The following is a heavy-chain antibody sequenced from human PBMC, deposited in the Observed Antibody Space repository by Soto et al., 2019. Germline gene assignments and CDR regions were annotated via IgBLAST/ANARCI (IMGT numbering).Heavy chain of an antibody. CDR1: GGSISSYY. J-gene: IGHJ5*02. Sequence: SETLSLTCTVSGGSISSYYWSWIRQPPGKGLEWIGYINHSGSTYYNPSLKSRVTISVDRSKNQFSLKLSSVTAADTAVYYCARHGVRGVINWFDPWGQGTLVTVSS. CDR2: INHSGST. CDR3: ARHGVRGVINWFDP. D-gene: IGHD3-10*01. V-gene: IGHV4-59*04.